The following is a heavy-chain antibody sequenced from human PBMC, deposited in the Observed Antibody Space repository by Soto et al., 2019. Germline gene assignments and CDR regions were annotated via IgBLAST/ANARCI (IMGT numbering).Heavy chain of an antibody. CDR1: GGSINSYY. CDR2: IYSSGST. V-gene: IGHV4-4*07. CDR3: ARGQRFSDWFDP. J-gene: IGHJ5*02. Sequence: ETLSLTCTVSGGSINSYYWTWIRQPAGKGLEWIGRIYSSGSTKYNPSLQSRVTMSLDTSKNQFSLRLTSVTAADTAVYYCARGQRFSDWFDPWGQGTLVTVSS. D-gene: IGHD3-3*01.